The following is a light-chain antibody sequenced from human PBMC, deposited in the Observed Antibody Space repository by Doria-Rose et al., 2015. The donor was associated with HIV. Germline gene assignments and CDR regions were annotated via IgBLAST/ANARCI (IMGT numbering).Light chain of an antibody. V-gene: IGKV1-39*01. CDR3: QQTYSSPPWT. CDR1: QTVSTY. Sequence: IRMTQSPSSLSASLGYRVAITCRASQTVSTYLNWFQQEPGKAPKLLIYAASRLQSGVPSRFSGSGSGTDFTLTISGLQPGDFATYYCQQTYSSPPWTFGQGTKVEMK. J-gene: IGKJ1*01. CDR2: AAS.